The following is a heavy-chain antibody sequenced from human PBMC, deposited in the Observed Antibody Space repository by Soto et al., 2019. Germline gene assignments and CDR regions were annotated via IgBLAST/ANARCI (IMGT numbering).Heavy chain of an antibody. Sequence: QVQLVESGGGEVQPGRSLRLSCAASGFTFSNYGMHWVRQAPGKGLEWVAVIWDDGSNKYNADSVKGRFTISRDNSKNTLYLQINSLRAEDTAVYYCAREGTGDFDYWYFDLWGRGTLVTVSS. J-gene: IGHJ2*01. D-gene: IGHD4-17*01. CDR3: AREGTGDFDYWYFDL. V-gene: IGHV3-33*01. CDR1: GFTFSNYG. CDR2: IWDDGSNK.